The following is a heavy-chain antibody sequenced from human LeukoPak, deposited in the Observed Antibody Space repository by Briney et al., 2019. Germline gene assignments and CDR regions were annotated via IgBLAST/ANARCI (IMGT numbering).Heavy chain of an antibody. Sequence: ASVKVSCKASGYTFTSYGINWVRQAPGQGLEWMGWINPNSGGTNYAQKFQGRVTMTRDTSISTAYMELSRLRSDDTAVYYCAAGPFYGDNWFDPWGQGTLVTVSS. V-gene: IGHV1-2*02. CDR2: INPNSGGT. CDR3: AAGPFYGDNWFDP. D-gene: IGHD3-16*01. J-gene: IGHJ5*02. CDR1: GYTFTSYG.